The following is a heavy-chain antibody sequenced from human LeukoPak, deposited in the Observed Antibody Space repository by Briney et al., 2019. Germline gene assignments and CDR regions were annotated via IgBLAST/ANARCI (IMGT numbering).Heavy chain of an antibody. CDR2: ISSSSSYI. Sequence: PGGSLRLSCAASGFTFSSYSMNWVRQAPGKGLEWVSSISSSSSYIYYADSVKGRFTISRDNSKNTLYLQMNSLRAEDTAVYYCARPHTYSSSWYFTFDYWGQGTLVTVSS. D-gene: IGHD6-13*01. CDR1: GFTFSSYS. CDR3: ARPHTYSSSWYFTFDY. J-gene: IGHJ4*02. V-gene: IGHV3-21*04.